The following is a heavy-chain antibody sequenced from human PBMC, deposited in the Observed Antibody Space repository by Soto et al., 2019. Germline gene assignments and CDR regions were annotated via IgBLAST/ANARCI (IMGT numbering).Heavy chain of an antibody. V-gene: IGHV3-23*01. CDR2: ISGSGSST. J-gene: IGHJ3*02. CDR3: AKGAYGGNLGDVFDI. D-gene: IGHD4-17*01. Sequence: LRLSCAASGFTFSNYAMSWVRQAPGKGLEWVSAISGSGSSTYYADSVKGRFTISRENSKNTLYLQMNSLRAEDTAVYYCAKGAYGGNLGDVFDIWGQGTMVTVSS. CDR1: GFTFSNYA.